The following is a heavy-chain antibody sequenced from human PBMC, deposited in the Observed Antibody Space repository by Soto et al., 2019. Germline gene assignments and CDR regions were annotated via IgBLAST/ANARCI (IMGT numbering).Heavy chain of an antibody. CDR2: IWYDGSNK. Sequence: GGSLRLSCAASGFTFSSYGMHWVRQAPGKGLEWVAVIWYDGSNKYYADSVKGRFTISRDNSKNTLYLQMNSLRAEDTAVYYCARVSVSYYYDSSGYEYYYGMDVWGQGTTVTVSS. D-gene: IGHD3-22*01. CDR3: ARVSVSYYYDSSGYEYYYGMDV. J-gene: IGHJ6*02. CDR1: GFTFSSYG. V-gene: IGHV3-33*01.